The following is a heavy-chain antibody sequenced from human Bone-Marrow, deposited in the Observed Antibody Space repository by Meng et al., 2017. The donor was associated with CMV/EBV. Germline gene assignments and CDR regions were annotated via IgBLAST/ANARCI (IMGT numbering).Heavy chain of an antibody. D-gene: IGHD1-20*01. J-gene: IGHJ4*02. CDR1: GFTFSGYY. Sequence: AACGFTFSGYYMAWIRQAPGSRLEWVSRFSSSASTISYADSVKGRFTISRDNAKKSLYLQMNSLSAEDTAVYYCARVKITGITEFDFWGQGTLVTVSS. V-gene: IGHV3-11*01. CDR3: ARVKITGITEFDF. CDR2: FSSSASTI.